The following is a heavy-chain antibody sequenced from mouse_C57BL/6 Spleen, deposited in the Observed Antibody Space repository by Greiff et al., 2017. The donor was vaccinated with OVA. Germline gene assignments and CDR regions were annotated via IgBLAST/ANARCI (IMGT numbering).Heavy chain of an antibody. CDR1: GYTFTSYW. V-gene: IGHV1-61*01. Sequence: QVQLQQSGAELVRPGSSVKLSCKASGYTFTSYWMDWVKQRPGQGLEWIGNIYPSDSETHYNQKFKDKATLTVDKSSSTAYMQLSSLTSEDSAVYYCARGDERAYFDYWGQGTTLTVFS. CDR3: ARGDERAYFDY. J-gene: IGHJ2*01. D-gene: IGHD3-1*01. CDR2: IYPSDSET.